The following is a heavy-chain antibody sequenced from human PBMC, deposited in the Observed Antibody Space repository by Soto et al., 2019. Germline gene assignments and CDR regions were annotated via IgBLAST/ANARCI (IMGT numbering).Heavy chain of an antibody. CDR1: GFTFSSYA. V-gene: IGHV3-23*01. CDR2: ITGDGGDT. Sequence: GGSLRLSCVASGFTFSSYAMSWVRQAPGKGLEWVSAITGDGGDTFHADSVRGRLTISRDNSRNTLYLQMDSLRAEDTALYYCAKGSATSRPYYFDYRGQGTLVTVYS. J-gene: IGHJ4*02. CDR3: AKGSATSRPYYFDY.